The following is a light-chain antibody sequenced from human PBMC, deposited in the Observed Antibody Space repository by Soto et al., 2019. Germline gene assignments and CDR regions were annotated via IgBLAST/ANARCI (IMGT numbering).Light chain of an antibody. Sequence: QSVLTQPASVSGSPGQSITISCIGTSSDVGGYDHVSWYQQHPGKAPKLIIYDVTVRPSGISRRFSGSKSDNTASLAVSGLQPEDEADYYCSSYTNKDTLLFGGGTKVTVL. CDR2: DVT. CDR3: SSYTNKDTLL. CDR1: SSDVGGYDH. J-gene: IGLJ3*02. V-gene: IGLV2-14*03.